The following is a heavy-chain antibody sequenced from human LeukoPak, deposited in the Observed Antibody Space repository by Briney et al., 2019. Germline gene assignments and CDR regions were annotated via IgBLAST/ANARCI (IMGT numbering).Heavy chain of an antibody. J-gene: IGHJ4*02. Sequence: SQTLSLTCTVSGGAFNSDNQYWSWIRQPPGKGLEWIVYIHHSGSTYYNPSLKSRLTISLDTSRNQFSLKMNSVTAADTAVYYCAKDNFGYGAMDCWGQGTLVTVSS. CDR3: AKDNFGYGAMDC. V-gene: IGHV4-30-4*01. D-gene: IGHD3-22*01. CDR1: GGAFNSDNQY. CDR2: IHHSGST.